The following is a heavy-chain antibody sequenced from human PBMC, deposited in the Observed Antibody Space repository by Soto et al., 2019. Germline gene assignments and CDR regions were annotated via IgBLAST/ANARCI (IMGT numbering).Heavy chain of an antibody. CDR2: ISYDGSNK. CDR3: AKDGHSSGCPDD. CDR1: GFSFSSYG. D-gene: IGHD6-19*01. V-gene: IGHV3-30*18. J-gene: IGHJ4*02. Sequence: GGSLRLSCAASGFSFSSYGMHWVRQAPGKGLEWVAVISYDGSNKYYADSVKGRFTISRDNSKNTLYLQMNSLRAEDTAVYYCAKDGHSSGCPDDWGQGTLVTVSS.